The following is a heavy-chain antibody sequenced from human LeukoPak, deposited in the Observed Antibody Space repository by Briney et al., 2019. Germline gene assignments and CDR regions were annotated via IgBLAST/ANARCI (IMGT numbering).Heavy chain of an antibody. CDR2: IWYDGSNK. J-gene: IGHJ4*02. V-gene: IGHV3-33*01. CDR1: GFSFSNYD. CDR3: ARGDPMVTTKQNFDY. D-gene: IGHD4-17*01. Sequence: QTGGSLRLSCAASGFSFSNYDMHWVRQAPGKGLEWVAVIWYDGSNKYYADSVKGRFTISRDNSKNALYLQMNSLRVEDTAVYYCARGDPMVTTKQNFDYWGQGTLVTVSS.